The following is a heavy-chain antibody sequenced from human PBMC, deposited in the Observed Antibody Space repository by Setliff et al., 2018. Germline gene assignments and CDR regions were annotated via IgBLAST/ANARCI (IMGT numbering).Heavy chain of an antibody. D-gene: IGHD2-2*01. CDR2: INAGNGNT. Sequence: GASVKVSCKASGYTFTSYAMHWVRQAPGQRLEWMGWINAGNGNTKYSQKFQGRVTITRDTSASTAYMELSSLRSEDTAVYYCARSYCSSTSCYPFDYWGQGTLVTVSS. J-gene: IGHJ4*02. CDR1: GYTFTSYA. V-gene: IGHV1-3*01. CDR3: ARSYCSSTSCYPFDY.